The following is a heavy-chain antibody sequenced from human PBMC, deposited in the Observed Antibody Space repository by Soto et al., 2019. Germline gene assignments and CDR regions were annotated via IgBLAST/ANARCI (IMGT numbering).Heavy chain of an antibody. CDR1: GVTVSSDY. D-gene: IGHD4-17*01. CDR3: ASGYGDYYYYYGMEV. Sequence: GESLRLSCPASGVTVSSDYMSWVRQAPGKGREWVAVIYSVGSTYYAGSVKGRFTISRDNSKNTLYIQMNSLRAEDTAVYYCASGYGDYYYYYGMEVWGQGTTVTVFS. CDR2: IYSVGST. V-gene: IGHV3-53*01. J-gene: IGHJ6*02.